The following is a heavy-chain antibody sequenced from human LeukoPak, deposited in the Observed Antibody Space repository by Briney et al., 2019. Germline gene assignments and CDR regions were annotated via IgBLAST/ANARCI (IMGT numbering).Heavy chain of an antibody. CDR2: INHSGST. CDR3: ASRYYYYYMDV. J-gene: IGHJ6*03. CDR1: GGSFSGYY. Sequence: SETLSLTCAVYGGSFSGYYWSWIRQPPGKGLEWIGEINHSGSTNYNPSLKSRVTISVDTSKNQFSLKLSSVTAADTAVYYCASRYYYYYMDVWGKGTTVTISS. V-gene: IGHV4-34*01.